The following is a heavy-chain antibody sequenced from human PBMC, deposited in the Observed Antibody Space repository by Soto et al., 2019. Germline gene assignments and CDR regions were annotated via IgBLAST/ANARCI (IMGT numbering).Heavy chain of an antibody. D-gene: IGHD5-12*01. V-gene: IGHV1-69*14. CDR2: IIPIFGTT. CDR3: ARDLGSGDVTGHY. CDR1: GDIFSGYS. Sequence: QVQLVQSGAEVKKPGSSVKVSCKTSGDIFSGYSISWVRQAPGQGLEWMGGIIPIFGTTNYAQRFHGRVTITADKSTSTVYMQLYSLKPEDPDVYYCARDLGSGDVTGHYWGQGTLVTVSS. J-gene: IGHJ4*02.